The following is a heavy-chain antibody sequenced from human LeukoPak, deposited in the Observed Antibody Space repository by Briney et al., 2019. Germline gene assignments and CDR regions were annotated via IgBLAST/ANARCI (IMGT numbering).Heavy chain of an antibody. CDR2: MYHSGST. CDR3: ARTGYYYGSGSYYKSYNWFDP. CDR1: GYSISSGYY. D-gene: IGHD3-10*01. J-gene: IGHJ5*02. Sequence: PSETLSLTCAVSGYSISSGYYWGWIRQPPGKGLEWIGSMYHSGSTYYNPSLKSRVTISVDTSKNQFSLKLSSVTAADTAVYYCARTGYYYGSGSYYKSYNWFDPWGQGTLVTVSS. V-gene: IGHV4-38-2*01.